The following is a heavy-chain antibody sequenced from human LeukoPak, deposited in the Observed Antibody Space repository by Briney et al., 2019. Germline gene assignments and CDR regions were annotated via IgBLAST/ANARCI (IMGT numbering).Heavy chain of an antibody. J-gene: IGHJ4*02. Sequence: GGSLRLSCAASGFTFSSYSMNWVRQAPGKGLEWVSSISSSSSYIYYADSVKGRFTISRDNAKNSLYLQMNSLRAEDTAVYYCARDHTDIAVAPFDYWGQGTLVTVSS. CDR1: GFTFSSYS. D-gene: IGHD6-19*01. V-gene: IGHV3-21*01. CDR2: ISSSSSYI. CDR3: ARDHTDIAVAPFDY.